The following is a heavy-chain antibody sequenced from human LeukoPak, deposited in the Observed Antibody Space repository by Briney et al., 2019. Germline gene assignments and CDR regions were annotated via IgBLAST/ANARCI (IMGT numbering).Heavy chain of an antibody. Sequence: PGGSLRLSCAASGFTVSSNYMSWVRQAPGKGLEWVSVIYSGGSTYYADSVKGRFTISRDNSKNTLYLQMNSLRAEDTAVYYCARDNSYGDDAFDIWGQGTMVTVSS. CDR2: IYSGGST. CDR3: ARDNSYGDDAFDI. V-gene: IGHV3-66*02. J-gene: IGHJ3*02. D-gene: IGHD5-18*01. CDR1: GFTVSSNY.